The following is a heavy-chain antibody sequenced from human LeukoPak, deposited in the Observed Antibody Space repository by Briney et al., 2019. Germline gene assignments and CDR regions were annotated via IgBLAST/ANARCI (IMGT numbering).Heavy chain of an antibody. D-gene: IGHD2-21*02. J-gene: IGHJ5*02. CDR1: GYTFTSYY. V-gene: IGHV1-46*01. Sequence: GASVKVSCKASGYTFTSYYMHWVRQAPGQGLEWMGIINPSGGSTSYAQKFQGRVTMTRDTSTSTVYMELSSLRSEDTAVYYCARGKHIVVVTAPIWFDPWGQGTMVTASS. CDR3: ARGKHIVVVTAPIWFDP. CDR2: INPSGGST.